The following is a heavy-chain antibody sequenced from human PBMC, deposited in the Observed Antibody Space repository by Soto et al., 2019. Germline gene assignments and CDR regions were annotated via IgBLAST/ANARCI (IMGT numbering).Heavy chain of an antibody. V-gene: IGHV3-48*01. CDR1: GFTFSSYS. CDR3: ARDKGRSPLDY. CDR2: ISSSSSTI. D-gene: IGHD2-15*01. Sequence: EVQLVESGGGLVQPGGSLRLSCAASGFTFSSYSMNWVRQAPGKGLEWVSYISSSSSTIYYADCVKGRFTISRDNAKNSLYLQINSLRAEDTVVYYCARDKGRSPLDYWGKGTLVTVSS. J-gene: IGHJ4*02.